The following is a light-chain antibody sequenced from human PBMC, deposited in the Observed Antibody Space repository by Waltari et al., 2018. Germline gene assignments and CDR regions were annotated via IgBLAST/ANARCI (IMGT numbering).Light chain of an antibody. Sequence: QSVLTQPPSASGAPGQRVTISCTGSSPHIGAAYYASWYQQFPRTAPKLLIYENNKRPSGVSDRFSGSKSGTSASLTITGLQSEDEADYYCSAWDSSLSTVLFGGGTRLTVL. CDR3: SAWDSSLSTVL. V-gene: IGLV1-40*01. CDR2: ENN. J-gene: IGLJ2*01. CDR1: SPHIGAAYY.